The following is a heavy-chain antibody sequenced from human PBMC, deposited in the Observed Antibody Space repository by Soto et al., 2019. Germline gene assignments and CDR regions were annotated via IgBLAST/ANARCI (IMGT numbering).Heavy chain of an antibody. CDR3: ARGSVTIFGVVIAPRDYYYYMDV. V-gene: IGHV4-34*01. Sequence: PSETLSLTCAVYGGSFSGYYWSWIRQPPGKGLEWIGENNHSGSTNYNPSLKSRVTITVDTSKNQFSLKLSSVTTADTFVYYCARGSVTIFGVVIAPRDYYYYMDVWGKRTTVTVSS. CDR1: GGSFSGYY. CDR2: NNHSGST. D-gene: IGHD3-3*01. J-gene: IGHJ6*03.